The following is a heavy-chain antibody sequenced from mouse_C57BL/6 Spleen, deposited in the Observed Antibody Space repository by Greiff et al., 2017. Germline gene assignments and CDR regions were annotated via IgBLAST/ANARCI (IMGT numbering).Heavy chain of an antibody. CDR2: INPGSGGT. CDR1: GYAFTNYL. J-gene: IGHJ4*01. D-gene: IGHD1-1*01. V-gene: IGHV1-54*01. Sequence: QVQLQQSGAELVRPGTSVKVSCKASGYAFTNYLIEWVKQRPGQGLEWIGVINPGSGGTNYNEKFKGKATLTADKASSTAYMQLSSLTSEDSAVYFCARGYYYGSSHYYAMDYWGQGTSVTVSS. CDR3: ARGYYYGSSHYYAMDY.